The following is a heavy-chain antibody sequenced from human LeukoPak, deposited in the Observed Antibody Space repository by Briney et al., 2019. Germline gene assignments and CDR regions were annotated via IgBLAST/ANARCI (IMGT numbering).Heavy chain of an antibody. V-gene: IGHV1-18*01. CDR3: ARARSYCSSTSCYPRRDYYYYGMDV. CDR1: GGTFSSYA. J-gene: IGHJ6*02. D-gene: IGHD2-2*01. Sequence: GASVKVSCKASGGTFSSYAISWVRQAPGQGLEWMGWISAYNGNTNYAQKLQGRVTMTTDTSTSTAYMELRSLRSDDTAVYYCARARSYCSSTSCYPRRDYYYYGMDVWGQGTTVTVSS. CDR2: ISAYNGNT.